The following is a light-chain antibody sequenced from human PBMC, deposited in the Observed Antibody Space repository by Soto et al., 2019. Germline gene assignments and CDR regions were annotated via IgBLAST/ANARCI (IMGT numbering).Light chain of an antibody. CDR3: QQYGSTPLT. Sequence: EIVLTQSPGTLSLSPGERATLSCRASQSVGSNSLAWYQQRPGQAPRFLIYDASSRATGIPDRFSGSGSGTDFTLTISRLEPEDFAVYYCQQYGSTPLTFGG. CDR2: DAS. CDR1: QSVGSNS. J-gene: IGKJ4*01. V-gene: IGKV3-20*01.